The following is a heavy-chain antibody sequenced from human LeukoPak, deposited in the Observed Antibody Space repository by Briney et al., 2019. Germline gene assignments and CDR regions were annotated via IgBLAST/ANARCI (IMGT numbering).Heavy chain of an antibody. Sequence: SETLSLTCAVYGGSFSGYYWSWIRQPPGKGLEWIGEINHSGSTNYNPALKSRVTISVDTSKNQFSLKLSSVTAADTAAYYCARRGNYYGSGSYYNRYNWFDPWGQGTLVTVSS. V-gene: IGHV4-34*01. CDR3: ARRGNYYGSGSYYNRYNWFDP. CDR1: GGSFSGYY. J-gene: IGHJ5*02. CDR2: INHSGST. D-gene: IGHD3-10*01.